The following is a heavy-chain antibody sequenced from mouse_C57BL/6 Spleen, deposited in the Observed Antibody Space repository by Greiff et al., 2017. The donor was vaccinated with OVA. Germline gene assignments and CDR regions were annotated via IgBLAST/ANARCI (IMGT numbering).Heavy chain of an antibody. V-gene: IGHV5-4*01. CDR3: ARDQDYDGAYYFDY. CDR1: GFTFSSYA. J-gene: IGHJ2*01. CDR2: ISDGGSYT. Sequence: EVKLVESGGGLVKPGGSLKLSCAASGFTFSSYAMSWVRQTPEKRLEWVATISDGGSYTYYPDNVKGRFTISRDNAKNNLYLQMSHLKSEDTAMDYCARDQDYDGAYYFDYWGQGTTLTVSS. D-gene: IGHD2-4*01.